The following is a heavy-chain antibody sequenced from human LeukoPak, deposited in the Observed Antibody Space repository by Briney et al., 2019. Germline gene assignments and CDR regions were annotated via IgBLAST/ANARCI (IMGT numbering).Heavy chain of an antibody. J-gene: IGHJ4*02. CDR2: IVVASGNT. CDR1: GFTFTNSA. CDR3: AAAPIEMRQRGFDY. D-gene: IGHD5-24*01. V-gene: IGHV1-58*02. Sequence: SVKASCKASGFTFTNSAMQWVRQARGQRLEWVGWIVVASGNTKYAQKFQERVTITRDMSTSTAYMELSSLRPEDTAVYYCAAAPIEMRQRGFDYWGQGTLVTVSS.